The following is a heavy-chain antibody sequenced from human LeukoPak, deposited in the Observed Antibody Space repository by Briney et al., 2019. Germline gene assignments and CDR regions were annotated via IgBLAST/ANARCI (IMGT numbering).Heavy chain of an antibody. CDR2: IFYTGST. J-gene: IGHJ5*02. D-gene: IGHD3-10*01. Sequence: SETLSLTCTVSGGSISSSNYYWAWIRQPPGKGLEWIANIFYTGSTYYNPSLKSRVTISVDTSKDQFSLKLSSVTAADTAVYYCARHVGFITMVRGVINNNWFDPWGQGTLVTVSS. CDR3: ARHVGFITMVRGVINNNWFDP. V-gene: IGHV4-39*01. CDR1: GGSISSSNYY.